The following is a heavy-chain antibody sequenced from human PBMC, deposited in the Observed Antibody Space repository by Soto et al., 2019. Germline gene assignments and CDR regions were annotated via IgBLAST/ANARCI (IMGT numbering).Heavy chain of an antibody. J-gene: IGHJ4*02. V-gene: IGHV3-30*18. D-gene: IGHD2-15*01. CDR3: AKGLGYCSGGSCYSDY. CDR1: GFTFSSYG. Sequence: LRLSCAASGFTFSSYGMHWVRQAPGKGLEWVAVISYDGSNKYYADSVKGRFTISRDNSKNTLYLQMNSLRAEDTAVYYCAKGLGYCSGGSCYSDYWGQGTLVTV. CDR2: ISYDGSNK.